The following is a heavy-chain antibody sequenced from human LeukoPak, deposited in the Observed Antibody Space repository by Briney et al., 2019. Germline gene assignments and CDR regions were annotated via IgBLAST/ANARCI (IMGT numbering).Heavy chain of an antibody. D-gene: IGHD1-26*01. V-gene: IGHV3-23*01. CDR2: LSGSGGST. J-gene: IGHJ3*02. CDR1: GFTFSSYS. CDR3: AEGRSGLYSADAFDI. Sequence: GGSLRLSCAASGFTFSSYSMNWVRQAPGKGLEWVSGLSGSGGSTYYADSVKGRFTISRDNSKNTLYLQMNSLRAEDTAVYYCAEGRSGLYSADAFDIWGQGTMVTVSS.